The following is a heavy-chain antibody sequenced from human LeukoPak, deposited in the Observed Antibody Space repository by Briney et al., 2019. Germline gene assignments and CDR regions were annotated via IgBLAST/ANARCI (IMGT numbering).Heavy chain of an antibody. CDR1: GYSISSDHY. D-gene: IGHD6-13*01. Sequence: PSETLSLTCAVSGYSISSDHYWGWIRLPPGKGLEWIGSIYHGGSTYYNPSLKSRVTISVDTSKNQFSLKLSSVTAADTAVYYCARPVISAAGPIDYWGQGTLVTVSS. CDR2: IYHGGST. CDR3: ARPVISAAGPIDY. V-gene: IGHV4-38-2*01. J-gene: IGHJ4*02.